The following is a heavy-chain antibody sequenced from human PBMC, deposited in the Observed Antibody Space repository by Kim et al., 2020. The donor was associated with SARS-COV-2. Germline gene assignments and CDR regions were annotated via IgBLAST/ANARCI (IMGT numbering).Heavy chain of an antibody. CDR2: INHSGST. CDR1: GGSFSGYY. CDR3: ARGRGGGRGLGGGDP. V-gene: IGHV4-34*01. Sequence: SETLSLTCAVYGGSFSGYYWSWIRQPPGKGLEWIGEINHSGSTNYNPSLKSRVTISVDTSKNQFSLKLSSVTAADTAVYYCARGRGGGRGLGGGDPWGQG. J-gene: IGHJ5*02. D-gene: IGHD3-10*01.